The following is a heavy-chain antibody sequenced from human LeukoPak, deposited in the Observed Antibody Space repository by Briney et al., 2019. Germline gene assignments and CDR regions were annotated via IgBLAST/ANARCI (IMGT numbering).Heavy chain of an antibody. V-gene: IGHV3-21*01. D-gene: IGHD4-17*01. CDR1: GFTFSSYI. Sequence: GGSLRLSCAASGFTFSSYIMNWVRQAPGKGLEWVSSISSSSSYIYYADSVKGRFTISRDNAKNSLYLQMNSLRAEDTAVYYCARGNDYGDYVPRDYWGQGTLVTVSS. CDR2: ISSSSSYI. J-gene: IGHJ4*02. CDR3: ARGNDYGDYVPRDY.